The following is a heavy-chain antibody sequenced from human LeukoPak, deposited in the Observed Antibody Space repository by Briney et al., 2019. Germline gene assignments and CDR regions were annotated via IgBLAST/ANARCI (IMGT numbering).Heavy chain of an antibody. CDR1: GVPISLYY. CDR3: ARMGDPRLGDH. CDR2: VYHGGKT. D-gene: IGHD1-26*01. V-gene: IGHV4-59*08. Sequence: SETLSLTCSVSGVPISLYYWTWIRQSPGKGLEWIGYVYHGGKTTYNPSLKSRVTISVDTSKRQFSLRLDSVTAADTAVYFCARMGDPRLGDHWGEGTLVTV. J-gene: IGHJ4*02.